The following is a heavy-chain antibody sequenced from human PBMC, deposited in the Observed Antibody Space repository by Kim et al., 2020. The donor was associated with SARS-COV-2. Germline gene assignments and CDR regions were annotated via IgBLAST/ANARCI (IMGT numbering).Heavy chain of an antibody. Sequence: GGSLRLSCAASGFTFSIYSMTWVRQAPGKGLEWVSYIDTSSSTVYYADSVKGRFTISRDNAKNSVFLQMNSLRDEDTAVYYCARAPRDGYKHFGFWGQGTLGTVSS. J-gene: IGHJ4*02. V-gene: IGHV3-48*02. D-gene: IGHD5-12*01. CDR3: ARAPRDGYKHFGF. CDR2: IDTSSSTV. CDR1: GFTFSIYS.